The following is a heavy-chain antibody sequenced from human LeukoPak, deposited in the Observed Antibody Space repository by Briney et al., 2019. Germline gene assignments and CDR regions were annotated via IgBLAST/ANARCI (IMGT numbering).Heavy chain of an antibody. J-gene: IGHJ4*02. Sequence: GGSLRLSCVASGFTFSRSAMSWVRQAPGKGLEWVSSISGSGSSTYYADSVKGRFTISRDNSKNTLYLQLNSLRAEDTAVYYCAKGFQYNDYWGQGTLVTVSS. CDR1: GFTFSRSA. CDR2: ISGSGSST. CDR3: AKGFQYNDY. V-gene: IGHV3-23*01. D-gene: IGHD1-1*01.